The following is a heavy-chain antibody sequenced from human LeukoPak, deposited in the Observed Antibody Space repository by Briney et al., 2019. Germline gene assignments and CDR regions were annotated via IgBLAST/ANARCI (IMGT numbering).Heavy chain of an antibody. CDR1: GYTFTSYG. V-gene: IGHV1-18*01. CDR2: ISAYNGNT. CDR3: ARDLHYYGSGSYEGDAFDI. Sequence: EASVKVSCKASGYTFTSYGISWVRQAPGQGLEWMGWISAYNGNTNYAQKLQGRVTMTTDTSTSTAYMELRSLRSDDTAVYYCARDLHYYGSGSYEGDAFDIWGQGTMVTVSS. D-gene: IGHD3-10*01. J-gene: IGHJ3*02.